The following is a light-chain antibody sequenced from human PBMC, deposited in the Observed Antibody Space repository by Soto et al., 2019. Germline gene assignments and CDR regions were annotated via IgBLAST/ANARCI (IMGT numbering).Light chain of an antibody. Sequence: DIQMTQAPSSLSASVGDRVTITGRASQGIRSDFGWHQQKPGKDPKRLIYAASSLQTGVQSRYSGSGSGTEFTLTISSLQPGDVATYFCLQQNSYPRLTFDGGTKVEIK. V-gene: IGKV1-17*01. J-gene: IGKJ4*01. CDR1: QGIRSD. CDR2: AAS. CDR3: LQQNSYPRLT.